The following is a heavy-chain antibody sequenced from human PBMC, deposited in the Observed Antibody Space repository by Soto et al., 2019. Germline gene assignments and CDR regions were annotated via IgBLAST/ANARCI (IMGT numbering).Heavy chain of an antibody. J-gene: IGHJ1*01. CDR3: VKDESINWYSGHFRH. D-gene: IGHD6-13*01. Sequence: GGSLRLSCAASGFTFDDYAMHWVRQVPGKGLEWVSGINWNSGSIGYGDSVKGRFAISRDNAKDSLHLQMNSLSAEDTAFYYCVKDESINWYSGHFRHWGQGTLVTVSS. V-gene: IGHV3-9*01. CDR2: INWNSGSI. CDR1: GFTFDDYA.